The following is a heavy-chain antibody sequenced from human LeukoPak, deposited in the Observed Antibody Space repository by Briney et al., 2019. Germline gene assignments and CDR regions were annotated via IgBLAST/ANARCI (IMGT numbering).Heavy chain of an antibody. CDR2: ISYDGSNK. J-gene: IGHJ6*03. Sequence: GGSLRLSCAASGFTFSSYGMHWVRQAPGKGLEWVAVISYDGSNKYYADSVKGRFTISRDNSKNTLYLQMNSLRAEDTAVYYCAKDSVAAAVYYYYMDVWGKETTVTVSS. D-gene: IGHD6-13*01. CDR3: AKDSVAAAVYYYYMDV. V-gene: IGHV3-30*18. CDR1: GFTFSSYG.